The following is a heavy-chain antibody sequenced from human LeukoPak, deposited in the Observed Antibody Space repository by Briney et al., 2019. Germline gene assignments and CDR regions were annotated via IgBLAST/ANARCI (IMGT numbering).Heavy chain of an antibody. V-gene: IGHV1-3*01. D-gene: IGHD2-15*01. CDR2: INAGNGNT. CDR1: GYTFTGYY. CDR3: ARGVECSGGSCYPPFDY. Sequence: ASVTVSCTASGYTFTGYYMHWVRQAPGQGLEWMGWINAGNGNTKYSQKFQGRVTITRDTSASTVYMELSSLRSEDTAVYYCARGVECSGGSCYPPFDYWGQGTLVTVSS. J-gene: IGHJ4*02.